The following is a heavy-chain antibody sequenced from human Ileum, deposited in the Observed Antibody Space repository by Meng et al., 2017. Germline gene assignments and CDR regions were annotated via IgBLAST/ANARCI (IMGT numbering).Heavy chain of an antibody. CDR1: GGSISSSNW. D-gene: IGHD2-2*01. CDR2: IYHSGSP. V-gene: IGHV4-4*02. J-gene: IGHJ5*01. CDR3: ARVVGGPASMSGWFDP. Sequence: QGQLQESGPGLGKPSGTLSLHCAVPGGSISSSNWWTWVRQAPGKGLEWIGEIYHSGSPNYNPSLKSRVTISVDKSQNQFSLKLNSVTAADTAVYYCARVVGGPASMSGWFDPWGQGTLVTVSS.